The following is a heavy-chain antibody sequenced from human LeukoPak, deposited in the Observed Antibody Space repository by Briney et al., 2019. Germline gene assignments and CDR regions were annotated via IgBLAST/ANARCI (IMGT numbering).Heavy chain of an antibody. Sequence: GSLRLSCAASGITVSHAWMRWFRQAPGKGLDWVGRIKNKADGGTTDYAAPVKGRFTISRDDSKNTLYLQMNSLKAEDTGLYYCVSYSNAWRHWGQGTLVTVSS. CDR1: GITVSHAW. V-gene: IGHV3-15*01. D-gene: IGHD6-19*01. CDR3: VSYSNAWRH. J-gene: IGHJ4*02. CDR2: IKNKADGGTT.